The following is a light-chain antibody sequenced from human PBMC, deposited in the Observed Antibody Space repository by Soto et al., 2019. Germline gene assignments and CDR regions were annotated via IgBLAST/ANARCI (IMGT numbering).Light chain of an antibody. CDR2: TAS. J-gene: IGKJ4*01. CDR3: QQRHSYTLT. V-gene: IGKV1-9*01. Sequence: DILLTQPPSFLSASVGDIVTITCRASQGISSFLAWFQQKPGKAPKVLIYTASTLQSGVPSRFSGSGSGTECTLTISSLQPEDFATYYCQQRHSYTLTLCGGTKVDIK. CDR1: QGISSF.